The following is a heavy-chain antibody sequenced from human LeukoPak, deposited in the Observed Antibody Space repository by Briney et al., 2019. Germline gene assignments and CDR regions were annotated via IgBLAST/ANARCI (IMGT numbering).Heavy chain of an antibody. CDR1: GFTFSSYA. CDR3: AKAKRDPSGSYTRPQIGFDY. V-gene: IGHV3-23*01. CDR2: ISGSGGST. Sequence: GGSLRLSCAASGFTFSSYAMSWVRQAPGKGLEWVSAISGSGGSTYYADSVKGRFTISRDNSKNTLYLQMNSLRAEDTAVYYCAKAKRDPSGSYTRPQIGFDYWGQGTLVTVSS. D-gene: IGHD1-26*01. J-gene: IGHJ4*02.